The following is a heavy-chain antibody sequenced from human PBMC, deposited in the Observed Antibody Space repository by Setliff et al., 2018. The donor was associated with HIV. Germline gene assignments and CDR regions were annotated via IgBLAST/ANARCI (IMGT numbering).Heavy chain of an antibody. V-gene: IGHV3-7*05. Sequence: GGSLRLSCAASGYTFSSYWMAWVRQCPGKGLEWVANIQQHGSEIHYVASVEGRFTISRDNAKNSLYLQMTNLEPGDTAMYYCAKGGYGGAYYVAGYWGQGTKVTVPS. D-gene: IGHD5-18*01. CDR3: AKGGYGGAYYVAGY. CDR2: IQQHGSEI. CDR1: GYTFSSYW. J-gene: IGHJ4*02.